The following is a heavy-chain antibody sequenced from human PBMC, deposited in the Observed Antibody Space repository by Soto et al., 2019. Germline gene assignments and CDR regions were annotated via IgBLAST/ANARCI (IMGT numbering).Heavy chain of an antibody. CDR1: GFTFSSYA. J-gene: IGHJ4*02. V-gene: IGHV3-23*01. Sequence: PGGSLRLSCAASGFTFSSYAMSWVRQAPGKGLEWVSAISGSGGSTYYADSVKGRFTISRDNSKNTLYLQMNSLRAEDTAVYYCAKVWDEVRGVIVYYFDYRGQGTLVTVSS. D-gene: IGHD3-10*01. CDR3: AKVWDEVRGVIVYYFDY. CDR2: ISGSGGST.